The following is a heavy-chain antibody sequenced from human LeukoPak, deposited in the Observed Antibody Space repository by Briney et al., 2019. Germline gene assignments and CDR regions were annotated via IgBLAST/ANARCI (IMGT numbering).Heavy chain of an antibody. V-gene: IGHV3-23*01. Sequence: GGSLRLSCAASGFTFSSYAMSWVRQAPGKGLEWVSAISGSGGSTYYADSVKGRFTISRDNSKNTLYLQMNSLRAEDTAVYYCAKDWSNYGGNSEAAFDIWSQGTMVTVSS. CDR1: GFTFSSYA. CDR2: ISGSGGST. D-gene: IGHD4-23*01. CDR3: AKDWSNYGGNSEAAFDI. J-gene: IGHJ3*02.